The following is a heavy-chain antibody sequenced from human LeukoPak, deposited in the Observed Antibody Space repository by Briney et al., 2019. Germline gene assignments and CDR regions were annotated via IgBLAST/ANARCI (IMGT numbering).Heavy chain of an antibody. CDR2: INHSGST. CDR3: ARGRLGCSGGSCYCCNFDY. Sequence: SETLSLTCAVYGGSFSGYYWSWIRQPPGKGLEWMGEINHSGSTTYNPSLKRRVTLSVDTSKNQFSLKLSSVTAADTAVYYCARGRLGCSGGSCYCCNFDYWGQGTLVTVSS. CDR1: GGSFSGYY. V-gene: IGHV4-34*01. D-gene: IGHD2-15*01. J-gene: IGHJ4*02.